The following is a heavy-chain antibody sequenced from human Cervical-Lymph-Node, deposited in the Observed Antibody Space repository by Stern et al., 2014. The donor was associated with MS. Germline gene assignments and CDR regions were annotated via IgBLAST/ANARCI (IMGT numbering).Heavy chain of an antibody. CDR3: AGSSTVTPDDAFDI. V-gene: IGHV1-2*06. D-gene: IGHD4-17*01. CDR1: GYTFTGYS. Sequence: VQLGQSGAEVKKPGASVKVSCKASGYTFTGYSMHWVRQAPGQGPEWMGRIKPNSGGTNYAQKFQGRVTMTRDTSISTAYMELSRLRSDDTAVYYCAGSSTVTPDDAFDIWGQGTMVTVSS. CDR2: IKPNSGGT. J-gene: IGHJ3*02.